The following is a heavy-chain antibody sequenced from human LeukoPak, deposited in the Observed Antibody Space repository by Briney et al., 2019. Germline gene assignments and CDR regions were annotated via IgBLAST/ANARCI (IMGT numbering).Heavy chain of an antibody. CDR2: ISYDGSNK. CDR1: GFTFSSYA. Sequence: GSLRLSCAASGFTFSSYAMHWVRQAPGKGLEWVAVISYDGSNKYYADSVKGRFTISRGNSKNTLYLQMNSLRAEDTAVYYCARETGSGWHYFDYWGQGTLVTVSS. V-gene: IGHV3-30-3*01. CDR3: ARETGSGWHYFDY. D-gene: IGHD6-19*01. J-gene: IGHJ4*02.